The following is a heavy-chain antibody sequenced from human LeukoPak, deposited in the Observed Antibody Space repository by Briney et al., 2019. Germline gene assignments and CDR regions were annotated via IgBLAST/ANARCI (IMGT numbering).Heavy chain of an antibody. D-gene: IGHD3-22*01. CDR2: IYYSGST. J-gene: IGHJ6*02. V-gene: IGHV4-31*03. CDR1: GGSISSGGYY. Sequence: SETLSLTCTVSGGSISSGGYYWSWIRQHPGKGLEWIGYIYYSGSTYYNPSLKSRVTISVDTSKNQFSLKLSSVTAADTAVYYCASYSGGYYNNYYYGMDVWGQGTTVTVSS. CDR3: ASYSGGYYNNYYYGMDV.